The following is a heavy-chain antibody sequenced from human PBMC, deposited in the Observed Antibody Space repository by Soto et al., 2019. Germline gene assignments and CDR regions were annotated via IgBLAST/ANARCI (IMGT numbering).Heavy chain of an antibody. CDR1: GGSFSGYY. CDR2: INHSGST. Sequence: SETLSLTCAVYGGSFSGYYWSWIRQPPGKGLEWIGEINHSGSTNYNPSLKSRVTISVDTSKNQFSLKLSSVTAADTAVYYCARGRSWYRDAFDIWGQGTMVTVSS. D-gene: IGHD6-13*01. V-gene: IGHV4-34*01. J-gene: IGHJ3*02. CDR3: ARGRSWYRDAFDI.